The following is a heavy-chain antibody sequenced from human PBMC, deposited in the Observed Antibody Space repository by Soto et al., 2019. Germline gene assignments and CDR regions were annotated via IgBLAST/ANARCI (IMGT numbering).Heavy chain of an antibody. J-gene: IGHJ4*02. Sequence: SETLSLTCVVSGNSISTTNWWSWVRQSPGKGLEWIGEIYHVGTTNYTPSLKSRVTISVDNSKNQFSLKLSSITAGYTAFYYCAKYRREAVAGYTLDNWGQGILVPVS. CDR1: GNSISTTNW. CDR3: AKYRREAVAGYTLDN. CDR2: IYHVGTT. V-gene: IGHV4-4*02. D-gene: IGHD1-1*01.